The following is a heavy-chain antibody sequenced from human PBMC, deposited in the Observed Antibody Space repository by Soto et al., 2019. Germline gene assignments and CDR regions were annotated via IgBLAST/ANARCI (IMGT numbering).Heavy chain of an antibody. CDR2: ISAYTGDT. CDR1: GYTFTSQG. V-gene: IGHV1-18*01. Sequence: QVPLVQSGAEVKKPGASAKVSCKASGYTFTSQGISWVRQPPGQGLEWLGWISAYTGDTNYAQKLQGRANMTTETTTSRADMELRSLRSDDTAVYYSARGRVVAMTGDYWGQGTLVTVSS. D-gene: IGHD2-21*02. J-gene: IGHJ4*02. CDR3: ARGRVVAMTGDY.